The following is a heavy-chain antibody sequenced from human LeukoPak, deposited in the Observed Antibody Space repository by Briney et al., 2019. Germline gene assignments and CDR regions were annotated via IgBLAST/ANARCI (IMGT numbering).Heavy chain of an antibody. V-gene: IGHV4-59*01. CDR1: GGSIRSYY. J-gene: IGHJ4*02. CDR3: ARESGYDYFDY. D-gene: IGHD6-25*01. CDR2: MYYSGST. Sequence: SETLSLTCTVSGGSIRSYYWSWIRQPPGKGPEWIGNMYYSGSTKYNPSLKSRVIISVDTSKNQFSLKLSSVTAADTAVYYCARESGYDYFDYWGQGTLVTVST.